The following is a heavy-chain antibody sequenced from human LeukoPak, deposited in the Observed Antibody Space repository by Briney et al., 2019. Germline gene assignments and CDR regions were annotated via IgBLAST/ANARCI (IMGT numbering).Heavy chain of an antibody. Sequence: PSETLSLTCTVSGGSISSSSYYWGWIRQPPGKGLEWIGYIYYSGSTNYDPSLKSRVTISVDTSKNQFSLKLSSVTAADTAVYYCARLGYPDYWGQGTLVTVSS. J-gene: IGHJ4*02. V-gene: IGHV4-61*05. CDR3: ARLGYPDY. D-gene: IGHD7-27*01. CDR2: IYYSGST. CDR1: GGSISSSSYY.